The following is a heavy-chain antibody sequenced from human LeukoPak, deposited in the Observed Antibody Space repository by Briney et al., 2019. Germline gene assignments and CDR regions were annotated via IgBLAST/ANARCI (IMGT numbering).Heavy chain of an antibody. D-gene: IGHD5-12*01. Sequence: PGGSLRLSCAASGFTFSSYSMNWVRQAPGKGLEWVSSISSSSSYIYYADSVKGRFTISRDNAKNSLYLQMNSLRAEDTAVYYCVRSEEDIVATYYYYMDVWGKGTTVTVSS. CDR2: ISSSSSYI. V-gene: IGHV3-21*01. J-gene: IGHJ6*03. CDR1: GFTFSSYS. CDR3: VRSEEDIVATYYYYMDV.